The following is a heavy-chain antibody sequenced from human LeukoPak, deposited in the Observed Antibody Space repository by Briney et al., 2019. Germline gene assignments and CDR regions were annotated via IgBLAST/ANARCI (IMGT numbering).Heavy chain of an antibody. CDR2: ISAYNGNT. D-gene: IGHD3-10*01. V-gene: IGHV1-18*01. CDR1: GYTFTSYG. J-gene: IGHJ4*02. CDR3: ARRDSGNMYGY. Sequence: ASVKVSCKASGYTFTSYGISWVRQAPGQGLEWMGWISAYNGNTNYAQKLQGRVAVTTDTSTSTAYMELRSLRSDDTAVYYCARRDSGNMYGYWGQGTLVAVSS.